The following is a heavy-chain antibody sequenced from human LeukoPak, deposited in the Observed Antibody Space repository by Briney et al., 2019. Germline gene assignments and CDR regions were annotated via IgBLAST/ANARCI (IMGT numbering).Heavy chain of an antibody. Sequence: SETLSLTCTVSGGSISGGTYYWSWIRQHPGKGLEWIGYIYYSGSTYYNPSLKSRVTISVDTSKNQFSLKLSSVTAADTAVYYCASNYYDSSGLLDYWGQGTLVTVSS. D-gene: IGHD3-22*01. CDR1: GGSISGGTYY. J-gene: IGHJ4*02. CDR3: ASNYYDSSGLLDY. V-gene: IGHV4-30-4*01. CDR2: IYYSGST.